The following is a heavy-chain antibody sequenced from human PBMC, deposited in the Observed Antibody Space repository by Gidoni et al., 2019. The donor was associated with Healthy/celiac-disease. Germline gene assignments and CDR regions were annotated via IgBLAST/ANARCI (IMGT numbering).Heavy chain of an antibody. J-gene: IGHJ4*02. V-gene: IGHV4-38-2*02. D-gene: IGHD6-19*01. CDR2: IYHSGST. CDR3: ARSIAVAGREFDY. CDR1: GYSISSGYY. Sequence: QLHASGPGLVTPSETLSLTCTVSGYSISSGYYWGWIRQPPGKGLEWIGSIYHSGSTYYNPALKSRVTISVDTSKNQFSLKMSAVTAADTAVYYCARSIAVAGREFDYWGQGTLVTVSS.